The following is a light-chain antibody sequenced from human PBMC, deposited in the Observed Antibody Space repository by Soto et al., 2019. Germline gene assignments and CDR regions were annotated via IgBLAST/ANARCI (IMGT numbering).Light chain of an antibody. J-gene: IGLJ1*01. CDR3: SSYTSATTSV. V-gene: IGLV2-14*01. Sequence: QSALTQPASVSGSPGQSITISCTGTSSDVGAYNYDSWYQQYPGEAPKVIIYDVSHRPAGVSNRFSGSKSGNTAALTISGLPTQDEADYYCSSYTSATTSVFGTGTKLTVL. CDR1: SSDVGAYNY. CDR2: DVS.